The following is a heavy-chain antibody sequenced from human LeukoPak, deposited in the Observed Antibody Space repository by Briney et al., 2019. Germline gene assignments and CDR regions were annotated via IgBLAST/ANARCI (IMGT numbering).Heavy chain of an antibody. V-gene: IGHV4-59*01. Sequence: PSETLSLTCTVSGGSISSYYWSWIRQPPGKGLEWLGYIYYSGSTNYNPSLKSRVTISVDTSKNQFSLKLSSVTAADTAVYYCARVEGSSWYRYWGQGTLVTVSS. CDR1: GGSISSYY. CDR3: ARVEGSSWYRY. D-gene: IGHD6-13*01. CDR2: IYYSGST. J-gene: IGHJ4*02.